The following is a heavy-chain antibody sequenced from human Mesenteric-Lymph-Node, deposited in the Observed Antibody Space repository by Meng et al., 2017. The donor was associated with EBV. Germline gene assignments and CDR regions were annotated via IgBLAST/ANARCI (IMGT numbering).Heavy chain of an antibody. J-gene: IGHJ4*02. CDR2: INHGGST. Sequence: LHRGAPGMLNAPDTLSLTCGVYGGSLSGYYWNWIRQPPGKGLGWIGDINHGGSTSYNPSLKSRVTISVDTSKNQFSLKLSSVTAADTAVYYCARGDTMVQGGFDYWGQGTLVTVSS. D-gene: IGHD3-10*01. CDR1: GGSLSGYY. CDR3: ARGDTMVQGGFDY. V-gene: IGHV4-34*01.